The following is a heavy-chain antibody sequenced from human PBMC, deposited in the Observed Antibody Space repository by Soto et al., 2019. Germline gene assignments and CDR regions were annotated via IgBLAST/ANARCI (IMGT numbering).Heavy chain of an antibody. CDR2: VHHSWGS. CDR3: ARQGFGPLHGLVDV. D-gene: IGHD3-10*01. Sequence: QVQLQESGPGLVKPSETMSLSCIVSGGSISSYYWSWFRQSPGKRMEWIGYVHHSWGSSYNPSLPIRVAISLDTSKSQFSLKVTSVTATGTAVYYCARQGFGPLHGLVDVWGQGTTVTVSS. J-gene: IGHJ6*02. V-gene: IGHV4-59*08. CDR1: GGSISSYY.